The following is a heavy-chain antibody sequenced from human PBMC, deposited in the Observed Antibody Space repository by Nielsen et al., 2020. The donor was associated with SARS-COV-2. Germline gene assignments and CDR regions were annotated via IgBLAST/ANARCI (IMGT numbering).Heavy chain of an antibody. D-gene: IGHD6-13*01. CDR2: ISYDGSNK. CDR3: AREVAAAGDYGMDV. J-gene: IGHJ6*02. CDR1: GFTFSSYA. Sequence: GGSLRLSCAASGFTFSSYAMHWVRQAPGKGLEWVAVISYDGSNKYYAGSVKGRFTISRDNSKNTLYLQMNSLRAEDTAVYYCAREVAAAGDYGMDVWGQGTTVTVSS. V-gene: IGHV3-30*04.